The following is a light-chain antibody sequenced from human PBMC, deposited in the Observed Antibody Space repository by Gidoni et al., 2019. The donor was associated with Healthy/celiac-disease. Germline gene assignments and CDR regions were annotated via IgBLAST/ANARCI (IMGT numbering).Light chain of an antibody. CDR1: SSDVGGYNY. J-gene: IGLJ2*01. Sequence: QSALTQPASVSGSPGQSITISCPGTSSDVGGYNYVSWYQQHPGKAPKLMIYDVSNRPSGVSNRLSGYKSGNTASLTISGLQAEEEADYYCSSYTSSSTLVVFGGGTKLTVL. CDR2: DVS. CDR3: SSYTSSSTLVV. V-gene: IGLV2-14*03.